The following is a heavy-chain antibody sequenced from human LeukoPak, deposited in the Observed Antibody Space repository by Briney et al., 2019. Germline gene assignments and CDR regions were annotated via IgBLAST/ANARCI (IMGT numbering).Heavy chain of an antibody. V-gene: IGHV4-59*01. CDR3: ARGVWVFVDSVYYYDSSGYPWYFDL. Sequence: SETLSLTCTVSGGSTSSYYWSWIRQPPGKGLEWIGYIYYSGSTNYNPSLKSRVTISVDTSKNQFSLKLSSVTAADTAVYYCARGVWVFVDSVYYYDSSGYPWYFDLWGRGTLVTVSS. CDR1: GGSTSSYY. D-gene: IGHD3-22*01. J-gene: IGHJ2*01. CDR2: IYYSGST.